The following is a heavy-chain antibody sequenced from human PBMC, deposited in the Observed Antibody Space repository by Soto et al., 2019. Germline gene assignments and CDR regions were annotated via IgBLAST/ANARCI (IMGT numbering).Heavy chain of an antibody. CDR3: VRVAYTGDEFRQWFFEV. CDR1: GFKFSDFY. CDR2: ISSGGHTI. V-gene: IGHV3-11*01. D-gene: IGHD5-12*01. J-gene: IGHJ2*01. Sequence: QVQLVESGGGLVKPGGSLRLSCATSGFKFSDFYMSWIRQAPGKGLEWISYISSGGHTIHYADSVKGRFTLSRDNAKKSLSLQMNSLGADDAAVYYCVRVAYTGDEFRQWFFEVWGRGTLVTVSS.